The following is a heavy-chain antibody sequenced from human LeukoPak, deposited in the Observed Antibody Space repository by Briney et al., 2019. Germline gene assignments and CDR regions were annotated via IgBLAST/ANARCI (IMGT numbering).Heavy chain of an antibody. V-gene: IGHV4-59*12. CDR3: ARGQTCSSTSCYLLYYYYYYMDV. D-gene: IGHD2-2*01. Sequence: SETLSLTCTVSGGSISSYYWSWIRQPPGKGLEWIGYIYYSGSTNYNPSLKRRVTISVDTSKNQFSLKLSSVTAADTAVYYCARGQTCSSTSCYLLYYYYYYMDVWGKGTTVTVSS. CDR1: GGSISSYY. J-gene: IGHJ6*03. CDR2: IYYSGST.